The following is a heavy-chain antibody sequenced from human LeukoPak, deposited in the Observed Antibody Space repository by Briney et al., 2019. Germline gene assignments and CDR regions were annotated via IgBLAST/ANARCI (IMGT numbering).Heavy chain of an antibody. Sequence: PGESLTLSCAPSGFTFSNAWMSWVRQAPGKGLEWVGGIKSKSDGGTTDYAAPVKGRFTISEDDSKNTLYLQMNSLKTEDTAVYYCTTYTSANYNSWGQGTLVTVS. CDR3: TTYTSANYNS. V-gene: IGHV3-15*01. CDR2: IKSKSDGGTT. D-gene: IGHD3-10*01. CDR1: GFTFSNAW. J-gene: IGHJ4*02.